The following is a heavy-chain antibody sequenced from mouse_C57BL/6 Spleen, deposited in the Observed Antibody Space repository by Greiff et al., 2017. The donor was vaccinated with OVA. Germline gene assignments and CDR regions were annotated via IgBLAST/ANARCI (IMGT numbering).Heavy chain of an antibody. J-gene: IGHJ1*03. CDR2: IRNKANGYTT. Sequence: EVKLVESGGGLVQPGGSLSLSCAASGFTFTDYYMSWVRQPPGKALEWLGFIRNKANGYTTEYSASVKGRFTISRDNSQSILYLQMNALRAEDSATYYCAREISSFWYFDVWGTGTTVTVSS. V-gene: IGHV7-3*01. D-gene: IGHD1-1*01. CDR3: AREISSFWYFDV. CDR1: GFTFTDYY.